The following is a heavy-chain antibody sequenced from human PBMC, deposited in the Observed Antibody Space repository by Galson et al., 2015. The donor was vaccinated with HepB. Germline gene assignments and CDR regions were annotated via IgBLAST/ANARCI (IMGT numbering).Heavy chain of an antibody. CDR3: ARDSSSWYVRAFDI. J-gene: IGHJ3*02. V-gene: IGHV3-11*01. Sequence: SLRLSCAASGFTFSDYYMSWIRQAPGKGLEWVSYISSSGSTIYYADSVKGRFTISRDNAKNSLYLQMNSLRAEDTAVYYCARDSSSWYVRAFDIWGQGTMVTVSS. D-gene: IGHD6-13*01. CDR2: ISSSGSTI. CDR1: GFTFSDYY.